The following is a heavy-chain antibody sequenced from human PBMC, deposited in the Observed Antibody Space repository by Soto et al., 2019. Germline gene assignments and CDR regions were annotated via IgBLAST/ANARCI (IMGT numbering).Heavy chain of an antibody. D-gene: IGHD6-19*01. CDR2: IYDSGST. V-gene: IGHV4-31*03. CDR3: ASQATGWYPDY. CDR1: GGSISSGGYY. J-gene: IGHJ4*02. Sequence: QVELQESGPGLVKPSQTLSLTCTVSGGSISSGGYYWSWVRQHPGKGLEWIGYIYDSGSTYYNPSLKRRVTISVDTSKNQCSLKLTSVTAADTAVYYCASQATGWYPDYWGQGTLVTVSS.